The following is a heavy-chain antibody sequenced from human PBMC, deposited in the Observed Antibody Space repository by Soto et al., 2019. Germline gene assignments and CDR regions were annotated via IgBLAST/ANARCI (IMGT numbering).Heavy chain of an antibody. J-gene: IGHJ4*02. D-gene: IGHD3-22*01. V-gene: IGHV3-23*01. CDR3: AKDKGSSGYYDY. CDR2: ISGSGVST. Sequence: EVQLLESGGGLVQPGGSLRLSCAASGFTFSSYAMSWVRQAPGKGLEWVSAISGSGVSTYYADSVKGRFTISRDNSNNTLYLQMNSLRAEDTAVYYCAKDKGSSGYYDYWGQGTLVTVSS. CDR1: GFTFSSYA.